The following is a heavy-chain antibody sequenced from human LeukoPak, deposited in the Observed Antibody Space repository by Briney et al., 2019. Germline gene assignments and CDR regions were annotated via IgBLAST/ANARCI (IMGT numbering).Heavy chain of an antibody. CDR1: GDSISTSGYY. J-gene: IGHJ6*02. D-gene: IGHD3-9*01. V-gene: IGHV4-39*07. Sequence: SETLSLTCTVSGDSISTSGYYWSWIRQPPGKGLEWIGEINHSGSTNYNPSLKSRVTISVDTSKNQFSLKLSSVTAADTAVYYCARDMVLRYSHYYYGMDVWGQGTTVTVSS. CDR3: ARDMVLRYSHYYYGMDV. CDR2: INHSGST.